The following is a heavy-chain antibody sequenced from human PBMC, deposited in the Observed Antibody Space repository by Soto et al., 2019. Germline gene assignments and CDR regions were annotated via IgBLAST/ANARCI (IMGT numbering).Heavy chain of an antibody. Sequence: GASVKVSCKTSGYTFSSIGISWVRQAPGQGLEWMGWVSPYKGNTYYAQRLQGRVTMTTDTSTSTAYMELRSLRSDDTAVYFCARDLDGSGSYYTNYWGQGTLVTVSS. CDR2: VSPYKGNT. J-gene: IGHJ4*02. CDR1: GYTFSSIG. CDR3: ARDLDGSGSYYTNY. V-gene: IGHV1-18*01. D-gene: IGHD3-10*01.